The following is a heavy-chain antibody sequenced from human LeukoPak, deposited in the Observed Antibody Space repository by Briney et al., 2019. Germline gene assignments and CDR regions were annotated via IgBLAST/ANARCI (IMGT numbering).Heavy chain of an antibody. CDR1: GYTFTSYG. Sequence: ASVKVSCKASGYTFTSYGISWVRQAPGQGLEWMGWISSYNGNTNYAQKLQGRVTMTTDTSTTTAYMELKSLRSDDTAVYYCARETYCRGGSCYKGNAFDIWGQGTMVTVSS. CDR2: ISSYNGNT. J-gene: IGHJ3*02. D-gene: IGHD2-15*01. CDR3: ARETYCRGGSCYKGNAFDI. V-gene: IGHV1-18*01.